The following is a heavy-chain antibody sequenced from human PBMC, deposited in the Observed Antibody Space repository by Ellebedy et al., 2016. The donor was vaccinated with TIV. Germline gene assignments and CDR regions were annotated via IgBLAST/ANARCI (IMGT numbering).Heavy chain of an antibody. D-gene: IGHD3-10*01. CDR2: ISWNSGSI. J-gene: IGHJ4*02. CDR1: GFTFDDYA. Sequence: SLKISCAASGFTFDDYAMHWVRQAPGKGLEWVSGISWNSGSIGYADSVKGRFTISRDNAKNSLYLQMNSLRAEDTALYYCAKEYGSGQFDYWGQGTLVTVSS. V-gene: IGHV3-9*01. CDR3: AKEYGSGQFDY.